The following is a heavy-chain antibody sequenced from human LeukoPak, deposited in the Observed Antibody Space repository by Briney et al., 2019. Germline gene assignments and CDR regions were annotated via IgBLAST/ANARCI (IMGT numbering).Heavy chain of an antibody. D-gene: IGHD2-15*01. CDR2: ISSSSSYI. CDR1: GFTFSSYA. Sequence: GGSLRLSCAASGFTFSSYAMSWVRQVPGKGLEWVSSISSSSSYIYYADSVKGRFTISRDNAKNSLYLQMNSLRAEDTAVYYCAPSSGGSCRSWGQGTLVTVSS. J-gene: IGHJ5*02. V-gene: IGHV3-21*01. CDR3: APSSGGSCRS.